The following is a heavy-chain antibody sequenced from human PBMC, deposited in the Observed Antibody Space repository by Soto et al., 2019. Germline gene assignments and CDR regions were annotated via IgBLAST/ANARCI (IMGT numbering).Heavy chain of an antibody. CDR1: GFTFSNAW. J-gene: IGHJ4*01. Sequence: GLPLRLSCAASGFTFSNAWISWVRRAPGKGLEWVGRVKSKTHGGITDFAAPVKGRFAISRDDSKNVVYLEMNSLKTEDTAIYYCTTDSYITSIIVRFDYWGHGTLVTVSS. V-gene: IGHV3-15*07. CDR3: TTDSYITSIIVRFDY. CDR2: VKSKTHGGIT. D-gene: IGHD3-22*01.